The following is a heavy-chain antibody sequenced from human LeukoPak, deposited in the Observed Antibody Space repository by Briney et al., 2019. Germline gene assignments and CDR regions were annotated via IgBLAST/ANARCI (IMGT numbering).Heavy chain of an antibody. Sequence: ASVKVSCKASGGTFSSYAISWVRQAPGQGLEWMGIINPSGGFTSYAQKLQGRVTVTRDMSTSTVYMELSNLRSEDTAVYYCARESVPAVAARRGLNYWGQGTLVAVSS. CDR3: ARESVPAVAARRGLNY. CDR1: GGTFSSYA. D-gene: IGHD6-6*01. V-gene: IGHV1-46*01. J-gene: IGHJ4*02. CDR2: INPSGGFT.